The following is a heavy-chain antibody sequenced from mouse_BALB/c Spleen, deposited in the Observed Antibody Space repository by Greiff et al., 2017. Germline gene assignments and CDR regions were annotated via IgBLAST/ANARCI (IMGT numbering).Heavy chain of an antibody. V-gene: IGHV1-63*01. D-gene: IGHD1-1*01. CDR1: GYAFTNYW. Sequence: VQLQQSGAELVRPGTSVKISCKASGYAFTNYWLGWVKQRPGHGLEWIGDIYPGSGNTYYNEKFKGKATLTADNSSSTAYMQLSSLTSEDSAVYFCARSPLITTVVAPPWYFDVWGAGTTVTVSS. CDR3: ARSPLITTVVAPPWYFDV. J-gene: IGHJ1*01. CDR2: IYPGSGNT.